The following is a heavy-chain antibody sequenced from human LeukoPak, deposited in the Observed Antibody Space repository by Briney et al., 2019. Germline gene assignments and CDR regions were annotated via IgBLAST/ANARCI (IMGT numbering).Heavy chain of an antibody. Sequence: ASLKVSCKASGYTFTGYYMHWVRQAPGQGLEWMGWLNPNSGGTNYAQKFQGRVTMTRDTSISTAYMELSRLRSDDTAVYYCARAPRGYGSGSAFDYWGQGTLVTVSS. J-gene: IGHJ4*02. V-gene: IGHV1-2*02. CDR2: LNPNSGGT. CDR3: ARAPRGYGSGSAFDY. D-gene: IGHD3-10*01. CDR1: GYTFTGYY.